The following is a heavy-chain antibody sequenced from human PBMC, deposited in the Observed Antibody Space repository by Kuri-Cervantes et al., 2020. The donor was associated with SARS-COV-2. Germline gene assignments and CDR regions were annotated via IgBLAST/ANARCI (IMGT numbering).Heavy chain of an antibody. J-gene: IGHJ6*02. CDR1: GFTFTSYW. D-gene: IGHD2-15*01. Sequence: GESLKISCAASGFTFTSYWMSWVRQAPGKGLEWVANIKPDGIDKYYVDSVKGRFTISRDNAKNSLYLQMNSLRPEDTAVYYCAREDVVPATLRGYYYNNGMDVWGQGTTVTVSS. CDR2: IKPDGIDK. CDR3: AREDVVPATLRGYYYNNGMDV. V-gene: IGHV3-7*04.